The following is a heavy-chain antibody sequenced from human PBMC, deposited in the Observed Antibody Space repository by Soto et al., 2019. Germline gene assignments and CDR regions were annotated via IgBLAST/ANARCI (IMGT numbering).Heavy chain of an antibody. D-gene: IGHD5-18*01. CDR2: ISGSGGST. V-gene: IGHV3-23*01. CDR3: AKSVDTAMVDDYYYYYGMDV. CDR1: GFTFSSYA. J-gene: IGHJ6*02. Sequence: PGGSLRLSCAASGFTFSSYAMSWVRQAPGKGLEWVSAISGSGGSTYYADTVKGRFTISRDNSKNTLYLQMNSLRAEDTAVFYCAKSVDTAMVDDYYYYYGMDVWGQGTTVTVSS.